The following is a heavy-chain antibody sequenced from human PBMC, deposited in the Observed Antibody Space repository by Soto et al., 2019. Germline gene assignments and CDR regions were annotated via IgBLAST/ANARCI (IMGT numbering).Heavy chain of an antibody. D-gene: IGHD2-15*01. V-gene: IGHV3-43*01. CDR2: MSLDGDST. CDR3: TRDMGLTGTNGYHYYFYGMDV. CDR1: GFTFEDYS. Sequence: PRWSLRLSWTASGFTFEDYSMHWVRQPPGKGLEWVSLMSLDGDSTFYADSVRGRFTVSRDNRKKTLYLQMDRLTSEDTALYYCTRDMGLTGTNGYHYYFYGMDVWGQGTTVTVSS. J-gene: IGHJ6*02.